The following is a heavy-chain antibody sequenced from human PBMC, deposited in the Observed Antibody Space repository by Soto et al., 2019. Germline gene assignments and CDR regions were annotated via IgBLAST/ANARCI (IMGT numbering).Heavy chain of an antibody. CDR3: AKDQRNSSGWYWNYYYGMDV. CDR1: GFTFSSYA. J-gene: IGHJ6*02. D-gene: IGHD6-19*01. Sequence: GGSLRLSCAASGFTFSSYAMSWVRQAPGKGLEWVSAISGSGGSTYYADSVKGRFTISRDNSKNTLYLQMNSLRAEDTAVYYCAKDQRNSSGWYWNYYYGMDVWGQGTTVTVSS. CDR2: ISGSGGST. V-gene: IGHV3-23*01.